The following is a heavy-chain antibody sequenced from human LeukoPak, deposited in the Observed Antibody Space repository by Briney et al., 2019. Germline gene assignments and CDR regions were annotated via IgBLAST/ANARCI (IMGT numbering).Heavy chain of an antibody. CDR2: IYTSGST. D-gene: IGHD2-15*01. V-gene: IGHV4-4*07. CDR3: ARGPSGGANNWFDP. Sequence: SETLSLTCTVSGGSISSYYWSWIRQPAGKGLEWIGRIYTSGSTNYNPSLKSRVTISVDMSKNQFSLRLSSVTAADTAVYYCARGPSGGANNWFDPWGQGILVTVSS. J-gene: IGHJ5*02. CDR1: GGSISSYY.